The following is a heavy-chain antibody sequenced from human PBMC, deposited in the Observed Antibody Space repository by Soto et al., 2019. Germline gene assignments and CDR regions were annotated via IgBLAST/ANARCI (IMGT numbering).Heavy chain of an antibody. D-gene: IGHD3-10*01. V-gene: IGHV5-51*01. CDR3: ARFYGSGSHAVPHGMDV. J-gene: IGHJ6*01. CDR1: VYSLTTYW. Sequence: GETLNTSSIGSVYSLTTYWLGSVCLLPRPGMQWSGIIYPGDSDTRYRPSLQGKVTISADKSISTEYLQWSSLKASDTAMYYCARFYGSGSHAVPHGMDVWGQGTTVTDSS. CDR2: IYPGDSDT.